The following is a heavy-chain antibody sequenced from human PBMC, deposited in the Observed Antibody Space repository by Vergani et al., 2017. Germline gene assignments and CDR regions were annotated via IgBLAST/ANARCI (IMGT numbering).Heavy chain of an antibody. V-gene: IGHV3-9*01. D-gene: IGHD6-19*01. Sequence: EVQLVESGGGLVQPGRSLRLSCAASGFTFDDYAMHWVRQAPGKGLEWVSGISWNSGSIGYADSVKGRFTISRDNAKNSLYLQMNSLRAEDTALYYCAKGPIAVAGGGYYWGQGTLVTVSS. CDR1: GFTFDDYA. J-gene: IGHJ4*02. CDR3: AKGPIAVAGGGYY. CDR2: ISWNSGSI.